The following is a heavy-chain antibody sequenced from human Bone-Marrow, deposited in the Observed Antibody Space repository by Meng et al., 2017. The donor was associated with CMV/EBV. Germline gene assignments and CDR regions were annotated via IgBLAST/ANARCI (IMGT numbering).Heavy chain of an antibody. CDR2: IKQDGSEK. CDR1: GFDFENYW. Sequence: GESLKIPCAASGFDFENYWMTWVRQAPGKGLQWVANIKQDGSEKNYVDSVKGRFTISRDNAKKSLYLQMDSLRVEDTAIYYCAANDFWIGYFYYYDMDVWAQGTTVTVSS. D-gene: IGHD3/OR15-3a*01. CDR3: AANDFWIGYFYYYDMDV. V-gene: IGHV3-7*01. J-gene: IGHJ6*02.